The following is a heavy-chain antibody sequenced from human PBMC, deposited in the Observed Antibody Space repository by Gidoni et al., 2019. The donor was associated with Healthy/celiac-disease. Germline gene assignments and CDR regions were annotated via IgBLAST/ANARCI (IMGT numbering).Heavy chain of an antibody. CDR3: ARGYYYVSSGYYPLDY. Sequence: QVQLVESGGGVVQPGRSLRLSCAASGFTFSSYGMHWVRQAPGKGLEWVAVIWYDGSNKYYADSVKGRFTISRDNSKNTLYLQMNSLRAEDTAVYYCARGYYYVSSGYYPLDYWGQGTLVTVSS. D-gene: IGHD3-22*01. CDR2: IWYDGSNK. CDR1: GFTFSSYG. V-gene: IGHV3-33*01. J-gene: IGHJ4*02.